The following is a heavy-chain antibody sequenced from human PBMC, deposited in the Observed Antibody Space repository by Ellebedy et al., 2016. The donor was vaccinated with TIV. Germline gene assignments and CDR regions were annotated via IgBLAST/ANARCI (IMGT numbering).Heavy chain of an antibody. D-gene: IGHD6-19*01. V-gene: IGHV4-59*01. J-gene: IGHJ5*02. CDR3: ARGYSRGWYKWFDP. CDR2: IYYSGST. Sequence: MPLETLSLTCTVSGGSISSYYWSWIRQPPGKGLEWMGYIYYSGSTNYNPSLKSRVTISVDTSKNQFSLKLSSVTAADTAVYYCARGYSRGWYKWFDPWGQGTLVTVSS. CDR1: GGSISSYY.